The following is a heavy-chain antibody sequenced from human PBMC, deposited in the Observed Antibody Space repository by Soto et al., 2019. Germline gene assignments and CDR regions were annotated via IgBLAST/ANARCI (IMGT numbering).Heavy chain of an antibody. J-gene: IGHJ5*02. V-gene: IGHV1-8*01. CDR3: ARKSLSNFNWFDP. D-gene: IGHD4-4*01. CDR2: MNPNSGNT. Sequence: ASVKVSCKASGYTFTSYDINWVRQATGQGLEWMGWMNPNSGNTSYEQKFQGRVTMTTNTSTNTAYMELRSLRSDDTAVYYCARKSLSNFNWFDPWGQGTLVTVSS. CDR1: GYTFTSYD.